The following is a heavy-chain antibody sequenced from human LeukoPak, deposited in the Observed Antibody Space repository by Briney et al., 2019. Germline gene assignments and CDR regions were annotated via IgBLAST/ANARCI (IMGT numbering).Heavy chain of an antibody. D-gene: IGHD3-22*01. V-gene: IGHV3-23*01. J-gene: IGHJ5*02. CDR3: ARPFRQFDSSSSYYSFDL. Sequence: GGSLRLSCAASGFPFSSYAMSWVRQAPGKGLEWVSFIIPSGDRTSNADSVEGRFTISRDNTRNTLYLQMNSLRAEDTAVYYCARPFRQFDSSSSYYSFDLWGRGTVVTVSS. CDR1: GFPFSSYA. CDR2: IIPSGDRT.